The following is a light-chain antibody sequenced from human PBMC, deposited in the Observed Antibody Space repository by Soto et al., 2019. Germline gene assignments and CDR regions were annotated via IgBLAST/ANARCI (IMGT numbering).Light chain of an antibody. CDR1: QTISGW. CDR3: QQYNTYST. Sequence: DIHMTQSPSSLSASVVDRVTITCRASQTISGWLAWYQQKPGKAPKLLIYKASTLKSGVPSRFSGSGSGTEFTLTISSLQPDDFATYYCQQYNTYSTFGQGTRLENK. CDR2: KAS. J-gene: IGKJ5*01. V-gene: IGKV1-5*03.